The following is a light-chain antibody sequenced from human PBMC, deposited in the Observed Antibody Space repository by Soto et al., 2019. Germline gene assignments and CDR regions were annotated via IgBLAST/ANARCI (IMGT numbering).Light chain of an antibody. J-gene: IGLJ3*02. CDR2: RNN. V-gene: IGLV1-47*01. CDR3: AQGNNTLGGPV. Sequence: QSVLTQPPSASGTPGQRVTISCSGSSSNIGSNYVYWYQQLPGTAPKLLIYRNNQRPSGVPDRFSGSKSGTSASLAISGLRSGDGGDFYCAQGNNTLGGPVFGGGTK. CDR1: SSNIGSNY.